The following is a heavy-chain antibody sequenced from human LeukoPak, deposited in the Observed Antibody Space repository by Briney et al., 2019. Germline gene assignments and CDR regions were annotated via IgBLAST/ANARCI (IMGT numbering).Heavy chain of an antibody. J-gene: IGHJ4*02. Sequence: PGGSLRLSCAASGFTFSSYWMHWVRQAPGKGLVWVSRINSDGSSTSYADSVKGRFTISRDNAKNTLYLQMNSLRAEDTAVYNCARDTTIVVVPAAIGDFDYWGQGTLVTVSS. V-gene: IGHV3-74*01. CDR2: INSDGSST. CDR3: ARDTTIVVVPAAIGDFDY. CDR1: GFTFSSYW. D-gene: IGHD2-2*02.